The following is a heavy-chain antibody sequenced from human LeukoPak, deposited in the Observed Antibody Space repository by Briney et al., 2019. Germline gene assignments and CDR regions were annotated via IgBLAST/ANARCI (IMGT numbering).Heavy chain of an antibody. CDR3: ATTDSSGPFGY. Sequence: PSETLSLTCTVSGGSISSSSYYWGWIRQPPGKGLVWIGSIYYSGSTYYNPSLKSRVTISVDTSKNQFSLKLSSVTAADTAVYYCATTDSSGPFGYWGQGTLVTVSS. CDR1: GGSISSSSYY. V-gene: IGHV4-39*01. CDR2: IYYSGST. D-gene: IGHD3-22*01. J-gene: IGHJ4*02.